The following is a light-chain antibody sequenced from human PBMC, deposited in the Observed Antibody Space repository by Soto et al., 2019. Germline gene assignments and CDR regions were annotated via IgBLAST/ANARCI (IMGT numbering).Light chain of an antibody. Sequence: QSALTQPRSVSGSPGQSVTISCTGTSSDVGGYNYVSWYQHHPGKAPKLMIYDVSNRPSGVPDRFSGSKSGNTASLTISGLQAEDDADYYCCSYAGSYRYVFGTGTKVTVL. CDR2: DVS. CDR3: CSYAGSYRYV. V-gene: IGLV2-11*01. J-gene: IGLJ1*01. CDR1: SSDVGGYNY.